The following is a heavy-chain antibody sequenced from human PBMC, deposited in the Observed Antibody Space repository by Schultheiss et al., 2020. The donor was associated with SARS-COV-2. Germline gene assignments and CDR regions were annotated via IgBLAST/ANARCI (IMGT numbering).Heavy chain of an antibody. CDR2: IYHSGST. J-gene: IGHJ6*02. D-gene: IGHD6-6*01. Sequence: SQTLSLTCRVSGDSLNSGAYDWSWIRQPPGKGLEWIGYIYHSGSTDYNPSLESRVTISVDTSKNQFSLKLSSVTAADTAVYYCAREQQRVHFYYYGMDVWGQGSTVAVSS. V-gene: IGHV4-61*08. CDR1: GDSLNSGAYD. CDR3: AREQQRVHFYYYGMDV.